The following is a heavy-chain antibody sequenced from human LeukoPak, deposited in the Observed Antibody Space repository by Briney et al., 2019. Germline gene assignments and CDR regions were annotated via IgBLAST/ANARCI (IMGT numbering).Heavy chain of an antibody. CDR1: GYNFTHHG. CDR2: MNPNSGNT. D-gene: IGHD6-13*01. V-gene: IGHV1-8*03. J-gene: IGHJ4*02. Sequence: ASVKVSCKGSGYNFTHHGITWVRQAPGQGLEWMGWMNPNSGNTGYAQKFQGRVTITRNTSISTAYMELSSLRSEDTAVYYCARSSSSWPAELDFDYWGQGTLVTVSS. CDR3: ARSSSSWPAELDFDY.